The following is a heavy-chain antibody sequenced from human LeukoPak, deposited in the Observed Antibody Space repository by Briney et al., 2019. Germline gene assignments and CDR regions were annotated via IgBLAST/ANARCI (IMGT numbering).Heavy chain of an antibody. J-gene: IGHJ5*02. CDR3: ARERESSSWYGNWFDP. V-gene: IGHV1-46*01. Sequence: ASVKVSCKASGYTFTSYYMHWVRQAPGQGREWKGIINPSGGSTSYAQKFQGRVTITRDTSTSTVYMELSSLRSEDTAVYYCARERESSSWYGNWFDPWGQGTLVTVSS. D-gene: IGHD6-13*01. CDR1: GYTFTSYY. CDR2: INPSGGST.